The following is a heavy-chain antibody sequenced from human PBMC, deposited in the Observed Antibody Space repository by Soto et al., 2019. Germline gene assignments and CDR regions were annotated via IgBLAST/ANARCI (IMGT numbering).Heavy chain of an antibody. D-gene: IGHD3-10*01. Sequence: GSLRLSCAASGFTFSTYTMNWVRQAPGKGLEWVSSISAGSRSIYYTDSLKGRSTVSRDNSKNSLYLQINSLKADDTVVYYCARSTPGNPFDIWGQGTMVTVSS. J-gene: IGHJ3*02. CDR1: GFTFSTYT. V-gene: IGHV3-21*01. CDR3: ARSTPGNPFDI. CDR2: ISAGSRSI.